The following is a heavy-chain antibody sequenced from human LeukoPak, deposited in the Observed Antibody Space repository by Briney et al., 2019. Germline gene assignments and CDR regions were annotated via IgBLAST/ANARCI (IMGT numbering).Heavy chain of an antibody. CDR2: IIPILGIA. V-gene: IGHV1-69*04. Sequence: ASVKVSCKASGGTFSSYTISWVRQAPGQGLEWMGRIIPILGIANYAQKFQGRVTITVDKSTSTAYMELSSLRSEDTAVYYCARDLGYYYDSSGYREYFQHWGQGTLVTVSS. CDR1: GGTFSSYT. J-gene: IGHJ1*01. CDR3: ARDLGYYYDSSGYREYFQH. D-gene: IGHD3-22*01.